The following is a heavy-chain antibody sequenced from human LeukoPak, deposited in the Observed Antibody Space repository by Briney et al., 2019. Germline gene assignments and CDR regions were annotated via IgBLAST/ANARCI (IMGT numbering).Heavy chain of an antibody. J-gene: IGHJ3*02. CDR2: IYTSGST. D-gene: IGHD3-22*01. CDR3: AREPPSFYYDSSGTTGAFDI. Sequence: PSETLSLTCTVSGGSISSYYWSWIRQPAGRGLEWIGRIYTSGSTNYNPSLKSRVTMSVDTSKNQFSLKLSSVTAADTAVYYCAREPPSFYYDSSGTTGAFDIWGQGTMVTVSS. CDR1: GGSISSYY. V-gene: IGHV4-4*07.